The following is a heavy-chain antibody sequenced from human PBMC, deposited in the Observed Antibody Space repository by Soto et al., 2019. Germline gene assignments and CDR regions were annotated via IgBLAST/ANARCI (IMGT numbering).Heavy chain of an antibody. CDR2: ISSSGGTT. CDR1: GFTFSRPA. V-gene: IGHV3-23*01. D-gene: IGHD2-15*01. Sequence: EVQLLESGGGLVQPGGSLRLSCAASGFTFSRPAMNWVRLPPGKGLEWVSGISSSGGTTYYADSVKGRFTISRDNSKNTLYLQMNSLSAEDTAVYYCAKEEYCSGGTCYPDYWGQGTRVTVSS. J-gene: IGHJ4*02. CDR3: AKEEYCSGGTCYPDY.